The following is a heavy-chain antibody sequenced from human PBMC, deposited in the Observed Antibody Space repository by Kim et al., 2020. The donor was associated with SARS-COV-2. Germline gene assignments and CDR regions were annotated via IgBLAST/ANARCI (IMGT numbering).Heavy chain of an antibody. J-gene: IGHJ3*02. CDR1: GGSFSGYY. Sequence: SETLSLTCAVYGGSFSGYYWSWIRQPPGKGLEWIGEINHSGSTNYNPSPKSRVTISVDTSKNQFSLKLSSVTAADTAVYYCARLRAGPSIVVVINSVKAFDIWGQGTMVTVSS. D-gene: IGHD3-22*01. V-gene: IGHV4-34*01. CDR2: INHSGST. CDR3: ARLRAGPSIVVVINSVKAFDI.